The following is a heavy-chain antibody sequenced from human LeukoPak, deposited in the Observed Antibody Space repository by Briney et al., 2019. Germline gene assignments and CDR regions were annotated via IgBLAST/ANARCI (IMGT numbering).Heavy chain of an antibody. CDR3: AKSSVTTMVTTLSDY. V-gene: IGHV3-23*01. D-gene: IGHD4/OR15-4a*01. J-gene: IGHJ4*02. CDR1: GFIFSTYA. CDR2: ISGSGGGT. Sequence: PGGSLRLSCAASGFIFSTYAMSWFRQAPGKGLEWVSSISGSGGGTYYTDSVKGRFTISRDTSKNTLYLQMGSLRDGDTAVYYCAKSSVTTMVTTLSDYWGQGTLVTVSS.